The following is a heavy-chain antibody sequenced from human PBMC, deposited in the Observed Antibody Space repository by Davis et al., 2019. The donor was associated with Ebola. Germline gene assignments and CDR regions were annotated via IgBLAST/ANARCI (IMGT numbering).Heavy chain of an antibody. CDR3: ARVEMQADYGGSNYYYYGMDV. V-gene: IGHV1-18*01. CDR2: ISAYNGNT. Sequence: ASVKVSCKASGYTFTSYGISWVRQAPGQGLEWMGWISAYNGNTNYAQKLQGRVTMTTDTSTSTAYMELRSLRSDDTAVYYCARVEMQADYGGSNYYYYGMDVWGQGTTVTVSS. CDR1: GYTFTSYG. J-gene: IGHJ6*02. D-gene: IGHD4-23*01.